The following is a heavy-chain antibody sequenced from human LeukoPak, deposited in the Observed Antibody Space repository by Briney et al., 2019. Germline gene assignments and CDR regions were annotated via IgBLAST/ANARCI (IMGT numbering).Heavy chain of an antibody. Sequence: PGGSLRLSCAVSGITLSNYGMSWVRQAPGKGLEWVAGISDSGGSTNYADSVKGRFTISRDNSNNTLSLQMNSLKSEDTAVYYCAGEKFDIWGQGTMVTVSA. CDR2: ISDSGGST. CDR3: AGEKFDI. CDR1: GITLSNYG. D-gene: IGHD3-10*01. V-gene: IGHV3-23*01. J-gene: IGHJ3*02.